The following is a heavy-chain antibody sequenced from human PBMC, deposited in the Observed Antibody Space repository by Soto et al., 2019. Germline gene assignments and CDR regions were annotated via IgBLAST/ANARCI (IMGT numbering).Heavy chain of an antibody. CDR1: GGSISSYY. J-gene: IGHJ5*02. V-gene: IGHV4-59*01. CDR2: IYYSGST. Sequence: QVQLQESGPGLVQPSETLSLTCTVSGGSISSYYWSWIRQPPGKGLEWIGYIYYSGSTNYNPSLKSRVTISVDTSKNQFSLKLSSVTAADTAVYYCAKVNDFWTGYYSTNWFDPWGQGTLVTVSS. D-gene: IGHD3-3*01. CDR3: AKVNDFWTGYYSTNWFDP.